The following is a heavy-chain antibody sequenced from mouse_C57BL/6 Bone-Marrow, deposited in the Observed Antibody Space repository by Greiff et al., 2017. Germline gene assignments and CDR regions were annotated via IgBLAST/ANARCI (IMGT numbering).Heavy chain of an antibody. D-gene: IGHD4-1*01. CDR2: ISDGGSYT. CDR3: ARDRTGPFAY. Sequence: EVQGVESGGGLVKPGGSLKLSCAASGFTFSSYAMSWVRQTPEQRLEWVATISDGGSYTYYPDNVKGRFTISIDNAKNNLYLQMSHLKSEDTAIYYCARDRTGPFAYWGQGTLVTGSA. J-gene: IGHJ3*01. CDR1: GFTFSSYA. V-gene: IGHV5-4*01.